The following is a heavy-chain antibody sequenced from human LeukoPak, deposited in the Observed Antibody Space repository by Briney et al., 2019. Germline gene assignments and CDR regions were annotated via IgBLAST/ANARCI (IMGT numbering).Heavy chain of an antibody. V-gene: IGHV4-4*07. CDR3: ARDKGITMVRGVMYYYGMDV. CDR2: IYTSGST. J-gene: IGHJ6*02. Sequence: SETLSLTCTVSGGSISSYYRSWIRQPAGKGLEWIGRIYTSGSTNYNPSLKSRVTMSVDTSKNQFSLKLSSVTAADTAVYYCARDKGITMVRGVMYYYGMDVWGQGTTVTVSS. CDR1: GGSISSYY. D-gene: IGHD3-10*01.